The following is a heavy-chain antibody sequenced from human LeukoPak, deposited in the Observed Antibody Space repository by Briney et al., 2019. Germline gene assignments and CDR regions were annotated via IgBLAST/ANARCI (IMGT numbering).Heavy chain of an antibody. V-gene: IGHV3-23*01. D-gene: IGHD3-3*01. Sequence: GGSLRLSCAASGFTFSSYAMSWVRQAPGKGLEWVSAISGSGGSTYYADSVKGRFTISRGNSKNTLYLQMNSLRAEDTAVYYCAKDLGITIFGVVDYWGQGTLVTVSS. J-gene: IGHJ4*02. CDR2: ISGSGGST. CDR1: GFTFSSYA. CDR3: AKDLGITIFGVVDY.